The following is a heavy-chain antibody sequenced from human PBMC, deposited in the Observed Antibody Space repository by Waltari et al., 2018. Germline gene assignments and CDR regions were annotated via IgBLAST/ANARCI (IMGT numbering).Heavy chain of an antibody. J-gene: IGHJ5*02. Sequence: QVQLPESGPGQARPSETLSLTCIVSSYSLRSGSFWGWNRQPPGKGLQGIGSISHSANTYYNPSLKSRVSMSVDTSKNQFALKMTSVTAADTAIYYCVRDLGGSGNSWFDAWGQGTLVTVSS. CDR3: VRDLGGSGNSWFDA. V-gene: IGHV4-38-2*02. CDR2: ISHSANT. CDR1: SYSLRSGSF. D-gene: IGHD3-10*01.